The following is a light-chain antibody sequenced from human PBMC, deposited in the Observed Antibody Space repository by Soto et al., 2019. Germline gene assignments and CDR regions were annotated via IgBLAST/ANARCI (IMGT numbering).Light chain of an antibody. Sequence: DIQMTQSPSTLSASVGDRVTITCRASQSISSWLAWYQQKPGKAPQLLIYDASSLQSGVPSRFSGSGSGTEFTLTISRLQPDDFATYYCQQYNSFSITFGGGTKAEIK. V-gene: IGKV1-5*01. CDR2: DAS. CDR1: QSISSW. CDR3: QQYNSFSIT. J-gene: IGKJ4*01.